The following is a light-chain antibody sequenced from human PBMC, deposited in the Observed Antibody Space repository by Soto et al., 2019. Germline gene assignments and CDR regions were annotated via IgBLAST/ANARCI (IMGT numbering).Light chain of an antibody. CDR2: DAS. Sequence: EIVMTQSPATLSVSPGERATLSCRASQSVSSYLAWYPQKPGQAPRLLIYDASTTATGIPARFSGSGSGTEFTLTISSLQSEDFAVYYLQHYNDWPPKQYTFGPGTKLEIK. CDR1: QSVSSY. V-gene: IGKV3-15*01. J-gene: IGKJ2*01. CDR3: QHYNDWPPKQYT.